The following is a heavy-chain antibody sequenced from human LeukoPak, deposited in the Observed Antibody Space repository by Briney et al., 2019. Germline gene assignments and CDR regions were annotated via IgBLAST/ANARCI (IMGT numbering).Heavy chain of an antibody. J-gene: IGHJ3*02. CDR2: IYHSGST. Sequence: SQTLSLTCTVSGGSISSGGYYWSWIRQPPGKGLEWIGYIYHSGSTYYNPSLKSRVTISVDRSKNQFSLKLTSVTPADTAVYYCARGWEFYNSNGYVFDIWGQGKMVTVSS. D-gene: IGHD3-22*01. V-gene: IGHV4-30-2*01. CDR3: ARGWEFYNSNGYVFDI. CDR1: GGSISSGGYY.